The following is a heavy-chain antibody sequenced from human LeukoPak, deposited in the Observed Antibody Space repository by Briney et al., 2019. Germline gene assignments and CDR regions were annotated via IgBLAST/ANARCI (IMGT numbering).Heavy chain of an antibody. CDR2: ISYSGST. J-gene: IGHJ6*02. Sequence: SETLSLTCTVSGGSISGYYWSWIRQPPGKGLEWIGYISYSGSTNYNPSLKSRVTISVDTSKNQFSLKLSSVTAADTAVYYCARHVVILTGYRYYYYGMDVWGQGTTVTVSS. CDR3: ARHVVILTGYRYYYYGMDV. D-gene: IGHD3-9*01. CDR1: GGSISGYY. V-gene: IGHV4-59*08.